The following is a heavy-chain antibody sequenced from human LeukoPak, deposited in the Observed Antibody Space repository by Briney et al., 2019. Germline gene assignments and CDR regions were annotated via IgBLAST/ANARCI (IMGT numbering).Heavy chain of an antibody. CDR1: SGSISTYY. D-gene: IGHD3-16*01. V-gene: IGHV4-59*01. CDR3: ARDLGFGYFDY. Sequence: SETLSLTCTVSSGSISTYYWSWIRQPPGKGLEWIGYIYHNGNTNYNPSLKSRVTLSVDTSKNQFSLKLSSVTAADAAVYYCARDLGFGYFDYWGQGTLVTVSS. CDR2: IYHNGNT. J-gene: IGHJ4*02.